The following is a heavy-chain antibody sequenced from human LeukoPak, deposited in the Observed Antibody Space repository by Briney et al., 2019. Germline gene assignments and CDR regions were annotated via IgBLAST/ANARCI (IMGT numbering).Heavy chain of an antibody. D-gene: IGHD3-10*01. J-gene: IGHJ4*02. Sequence: SETLSLTCTVSGGSISSYYWSWIRQPAGKGLEWIGRIYTSGSTNYNPSLKSRVTISVDTSKNQFSLKLSSVTAADTAVYYCARGALGVRGALFDYWGQGTLVTVSS. V-gene: IGHV4-4*07. CDR1: GGSISSYY. CDR3: ARGALGVRGALFDY. CDR2: IYTSGST.